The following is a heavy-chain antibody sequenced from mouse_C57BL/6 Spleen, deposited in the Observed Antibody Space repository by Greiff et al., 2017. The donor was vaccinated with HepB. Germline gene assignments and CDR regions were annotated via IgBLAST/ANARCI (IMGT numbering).Heavy chain of an antibody. CDR2: IDPSDSYT. Sequence: QVQLQQSGAELVRPGTSVKLSCKASGYTFTSYWMHWVKQSPGQGLEWIGVIDPSDSYTNYNQKFKGKATLTVDTSSSTAYMQLSSLTSEDSAVYYCARSGKGWLLYYAMDYWGQGTSVTVSS. J-gene: IGHJ4*01. CDR3: ARSGKGWLLYYAMDY. CDR1: GYTFTSYW. D-gene: IGHD2-3*01. V-gene: IGHV1-59*01.